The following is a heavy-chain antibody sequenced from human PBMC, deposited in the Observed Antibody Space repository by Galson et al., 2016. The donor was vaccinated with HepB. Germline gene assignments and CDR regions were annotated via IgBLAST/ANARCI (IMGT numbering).Heavy chain of an antibody. Sequence: QSGAEVKKPGESLKISCKGFGCDLFGYWIAWVRQTPGKGLECLGTIFRSDSNSRYSPSFQGQVTMSVDKSTNTAYLQRSSLQDSDTAVYYWARRGGDGRGYDHDALDLWGQGTMVTVSS. CDR1: GCDLFGYW. D-gene: IGHD5-24*01. V-gene: IGHV5-51*01. CDR2: IFRSDSNS. J-gene: IGHJ3*01. CDR3: ARRGGDGRGYDHDALDL.